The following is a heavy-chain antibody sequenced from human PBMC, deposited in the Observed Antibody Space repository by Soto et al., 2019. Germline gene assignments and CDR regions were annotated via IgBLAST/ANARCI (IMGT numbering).Heavy chain of an antibody. V-gene: IGHV3-23*01. CDR1: GFTFSSYA. J-gene: IGHJ6*03. D-gene: IGHD1-26*01. Sequence: EVQLLESGGGLVQPGGSLRLSCAASGFTFSSYAMSWVRQAPGKGLEWDSAISGSGGSTYYADSVKGRFTISRDNSKNTLYLQMNSLRAEDTAVYYCAKGGTYYDYYYYMDVWGKGTTVTVSS. CDR3: AKGGTYYDYYYYMDV. CDR2: ISGSGGST.